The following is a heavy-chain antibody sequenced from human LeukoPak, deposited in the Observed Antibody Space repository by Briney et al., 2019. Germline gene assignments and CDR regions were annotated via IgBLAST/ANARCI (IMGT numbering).Heavy chain of an antibody. CDR1: GFTFSSYD. CDR2: ISKSGGDT. D-gene: IGHD1-26*01. CDR3: AKDKWQWELSPFDY. Sequence: GGSLRLSCAASGFTFSSYDMHWVRQAPGKGPEWVSSISKSGGDTYYADSVKGRFTISRDNSKNTLYLQMNSLRAEDTAVYYCAKDKWQWELSPFDYWGQGTLVTVSS. J-gene: IGHJ4*02. V-gene: IGHV3-23*01.